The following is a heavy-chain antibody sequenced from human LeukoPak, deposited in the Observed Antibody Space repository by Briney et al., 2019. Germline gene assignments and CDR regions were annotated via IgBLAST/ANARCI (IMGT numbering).Heavy chain of an antibody. J-gene: IGHJ4*02. V-gene: IGHV3-48*03. CDR3: ARVHYNTAMVDIDY. CDR2: ISSSGSTI. Sequence: PGGSLRLSCAASGFTFSNFAMSWVRQAPGKGLEWISYISSSGSTICYADSVKGRFTISRDNGKNSLYLQMNSLRAEDTAVYYCARVHYNTAMVDIDYWGQGTLVTVSS. CDR1: GFTFSNFA. D-gene: IGHD5-18*01.